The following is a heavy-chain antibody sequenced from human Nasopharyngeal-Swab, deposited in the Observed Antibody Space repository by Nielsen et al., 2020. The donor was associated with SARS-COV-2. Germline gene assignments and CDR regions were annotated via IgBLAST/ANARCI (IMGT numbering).Heavy chain of an antibody. V-gene: IGHV4-59*01. CDR1: GGSIKSYY. CDR2: ISYSGST. Sequence: SETLSPTCSVSGGSIKSYYWNWIRQPPGKGLEWIGYISYSGSTDYNPSLKSRVIISVDTSKNQFSLKLNSVTAADTAVYYCARNAYSGYSPRGNYGMDVWGQGTTVTVSS. D-gene: IGHD5-12*01. J-gene: IGHJ6*02. CDR3: ARNAYSGYSPRGNYGMDV.